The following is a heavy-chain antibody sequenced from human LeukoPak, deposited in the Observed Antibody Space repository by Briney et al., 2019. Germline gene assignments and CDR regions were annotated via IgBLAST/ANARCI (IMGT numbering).Heavy chain of an antibody. CDR1: GGTFSSYA. J-gene: IGHJ3*02. V-gene: IGHV1-69*01. D-gene: IGHD1-26*01. CDR2: IIPIFGTA. CDR3: ARAWEGGVGGSYYVHAFDI. Sequence: SVKVSFKASGGTFSSYAISWVRQAPGQGLEWMGGIIPIFGTANYAQKVQGRVTFTADESTSTAYMELSSLRSEDTAVYYCARAWEGGVGGSYYVHAFDIWGQGTMVTVSS.